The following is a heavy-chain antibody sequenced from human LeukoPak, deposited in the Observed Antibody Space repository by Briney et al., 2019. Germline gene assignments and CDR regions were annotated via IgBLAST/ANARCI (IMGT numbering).Heavy chain of an antibody. V-gene: IGHV1-69*05. J-gene: IGHJ4*02. D-gene: IGHD3-22*01. Sequence: SVKVSCKASGGTFSSYAISWVRQAPGQGLERVGGIIPIFGTANYAQKFQGRVTITTDESTSTAYMELSSLRSEDTAVYYCARDGYYDSSGYYWVDYWGQGTLVTVSS. CDR3: ARDGYYDSSGYYWVDY. CDR1: GGTFSSYA. CDR2: IIPIFGTA.